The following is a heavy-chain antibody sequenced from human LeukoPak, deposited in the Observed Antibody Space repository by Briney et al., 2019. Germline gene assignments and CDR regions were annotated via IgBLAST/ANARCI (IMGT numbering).Heavy chain of an antibody. V-gene: IGHV3-74*03. D-gene: IGHD2-15*01. J-gene: IGHJ5*02. Sequence: GGSLRLSCVASGFTFSRYWMHWVRHAPGKGLVWVSRINSDGSSITYADSVKGRFTISRDNAKNTLYLQMNNLRAEDTAVYYCASYRIGYCSGDTCYADWFDPWGQGTLVTVSS. CDR1: GFTFSRYW. CDR2: INSDGSSI. CDR3: ASYRIGYCSGDTCYADWFDP.